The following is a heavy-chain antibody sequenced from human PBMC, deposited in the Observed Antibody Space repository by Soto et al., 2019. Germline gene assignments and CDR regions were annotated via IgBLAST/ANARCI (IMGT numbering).Heavy chain of an antibody. V-gene: IGHV1-3*01. CDR3: ARAPSWYSFDY. CDR2: INAGNANT. J-gene: IGHJ4*03. CDR1: GYTFTSYA. Sequence: ASVKVSCKASGYTFTSYAMHWVRQAPGQRLEWMGWINAGNANTKYSQKFQGRVTFTRDTSASTAYMELSSLRSEDTAVYYCARAPSWYSFDYWGQGTKVTVSS. D-gene: IGHD6-13*01.